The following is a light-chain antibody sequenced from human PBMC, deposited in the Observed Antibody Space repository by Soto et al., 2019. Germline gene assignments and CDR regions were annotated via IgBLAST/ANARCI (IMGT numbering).Light chain of an antibody. CDR3: QQYNNWWT. J-gene: IGKJ1*01. CDR1: QNVVTN. Sequence: EIVMTQSPATLSVSPGERATLSCRASQNVVTNLAWYQQIPGQAPRLLIYGASTRATGIPARFSGSGSGTEFTLPISSLQSEDFAVYYCQQYNNWWTFGQGTKVEI. CDR2: GAS. V-gene: IGKV3-15*01.